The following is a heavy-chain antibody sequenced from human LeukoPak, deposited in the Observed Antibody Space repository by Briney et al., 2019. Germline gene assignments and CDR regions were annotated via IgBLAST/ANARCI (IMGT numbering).Heavy chain of an antibody. CDR3: ARKNDFEI. V-gene: IGHV4-39*07. CDR1: GGSISSSSYY. Sequence: PSETLSLTCTVSGGSISSSSYYWGWIRQPPGKGLEWIRSIYYSGSTYYNPSLKSRVTISVDMSKSQFSLRLTSVTAADTAVYYCARKNDFEIWGQGTLVTVSS. J-gene: IGHJ3*02. D-gene: IGHD2/OR15-2a*01. CDR2: IYYSGST.